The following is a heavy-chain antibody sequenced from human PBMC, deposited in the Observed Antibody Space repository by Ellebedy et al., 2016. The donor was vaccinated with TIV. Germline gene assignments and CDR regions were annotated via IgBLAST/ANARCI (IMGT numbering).Heavy chain of an antibody. Sequence: MPSETLSLTCTVSGGSISSSSYYWGWIRQPPGKGLEWIGSIYYSGSTYYNPSLKSRVTISVDTSKNQFSLKLSSVTAADTAVYYCARHESLYYYDSSGADYWGQGTLVTVSS. CDR3: ARHESLYYYDSSGADY. CDR1: GGSISSSSYY. J-gene: IGHJ4*02. D-gene: IGHD3-22*01. CDR2: IYYSGST. V-gene: IGHV4-39*01.